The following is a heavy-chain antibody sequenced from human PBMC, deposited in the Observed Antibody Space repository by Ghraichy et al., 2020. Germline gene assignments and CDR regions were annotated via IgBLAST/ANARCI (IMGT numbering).Heavy chain of an antibody. D-gene: IGHD6-19*01. J-gene: IGHJ4*02. CDR2: ISGTGATT. CDR1: SFTFANFA. V-gene: IGHV3-23*01. CDR3: ARDLGSGWYFDY. Sequence: GESLNISCAASSFTFANFAMSWVRQAPGKGLEWVSGISGTGATTYYADSVKGRVTISRDNSKNMLFLQMNSLRAEDTAVYYCARDLGSGWYFDYWGQGTLVTVSS.